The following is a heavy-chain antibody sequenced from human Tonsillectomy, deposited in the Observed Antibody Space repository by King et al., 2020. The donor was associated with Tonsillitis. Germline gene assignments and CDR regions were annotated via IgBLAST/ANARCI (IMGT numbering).Heavy chain of an antibody. D-gene: IGHD3-10*01. V-gene: IGHV1-69*01. CDR1: GGTFSYYG. J-gene: IGHJ4*02. Sequence: VQLVESGAEVKKPGSSVKVSCRASGGTFSYYGVSWVRQAPGRGLEWRGGLMPFSYARFYSAQTLQGRVTITADESTSTAYMELSSLRYEDTAVYYCARDGRGHFDYWGQGTLVTVSS. CDR3: ARDGRGHFDY. CDR2: LMPFSYAR.